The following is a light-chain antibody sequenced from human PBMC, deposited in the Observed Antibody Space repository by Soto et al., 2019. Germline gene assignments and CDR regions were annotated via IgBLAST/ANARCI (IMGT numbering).Light chain of an antibody. CDR2: TNN. V-gene: IGLV1-44*01. CDR1: GYNIGSNT. CDR3: SAWDDSLSSVV. Sequence: QSVLAQPPSASGTPGQTITISCSGSGYNIGSNTVNWYQQLPGTAPKLLIHTNNQRPSGVPDRFSGSKSGTSASLAISELQSEDDAHYFCSAWDDSLSSVVFGGGTKVTVL. J-gene: IGLJ2*01.